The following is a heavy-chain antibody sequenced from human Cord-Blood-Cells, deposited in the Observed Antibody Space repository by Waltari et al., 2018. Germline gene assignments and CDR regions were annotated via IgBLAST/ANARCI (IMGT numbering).Heavy chain of an antibody. CDR2: INHSGST. V-gene: IGHV4-34*01. J-gene: IGHJ4*02. CDR1: GGSLSGYY. CDR3: ARRAFYYYDSSGYYY. D-gene: IGHD3-22*01. Sequence: QVQLQQWGAGLLKPSETLSLTCAVYGGSLSGYYWSWIRQLPGKGLEWIGEINHSGSTNYNPSLKSRVTISVDTSKNQFSLKLSSVTAADTAVYYCARRAFYYYDSSGYYYWGQGTLVTVSS.